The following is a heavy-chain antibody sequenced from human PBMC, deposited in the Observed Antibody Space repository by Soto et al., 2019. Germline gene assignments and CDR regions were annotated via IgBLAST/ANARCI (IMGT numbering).Heavy chain of an antibody. D-gene: IGHD3-3*01. Sequence: SQTLSLTCAISGDSVPSNSAAWNWIRQSPSRGLEWLGRTYYRSKWYNDYAVSVKSRITINPDTSKNQLSLQLNSVTPEDTAVYYCVRTNRFYYYYGMDVWGQGTTVTVSS. V-gene: IGHV6-1*01. J-gene: IGHJ6*02. CDR1: GDSVPSNSAA. CDR3: VRTNRFYYYYGMDV. CDR2: TYYRSKWYN.